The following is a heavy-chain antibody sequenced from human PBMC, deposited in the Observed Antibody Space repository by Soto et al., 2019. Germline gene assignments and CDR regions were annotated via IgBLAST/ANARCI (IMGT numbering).Heavy chain of an antibody. CDR2: IYPGDSDT. CDR1: GYSFTNYW. D-gene: IGHD3-16*01. V-gene: IGHV5-51*01. J-gene: IGHJ4*02. CDR3: ARHFYDYLDH. Sequence: PGESLKISCKASGYSFTNYWIGWVRQMPGKGLEWVGIIYPGDSDTRYSPSFQGQVTISVDKSINTAYLQWSSLKASDTAMYYCARHFYDYLDHWGQGTRVTVSS.